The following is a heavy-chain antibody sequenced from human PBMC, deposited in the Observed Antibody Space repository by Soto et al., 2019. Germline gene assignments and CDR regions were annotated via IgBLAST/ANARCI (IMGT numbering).Heavy chain of an antibody. V-gene: IGHV3-49*03. Sequence: PGGSLRLSCTASGFTFGDYAVSWFRQAPGKGLEWEGFIRSKAYGGTTEYAASVKGRFTISRDDSKSIAYLQMNSLKTEDTAVYYCTREGPYSSGWYPIYGMDVWGQGTTVTVS. CDR2: IRSKAYGGTT. CDR1: GFTFGDYA. D-gene: IGHD6-19*01. CDR3: TREGPYSSGWYPIYGMDV. J-gene: IGHJ6*02.